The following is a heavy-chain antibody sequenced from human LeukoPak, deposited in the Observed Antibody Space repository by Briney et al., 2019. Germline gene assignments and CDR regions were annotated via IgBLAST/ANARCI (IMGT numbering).Heavy chain of an antibody. D-gene: IGHD3-22*01. CDR2: IGDNGDRT. CDR1: GFTFNSFA. V-gene: IGHV3-23*01. CDR3: AKATMDGGQYYYDSS. J-gene: IGHJ4*02. Sequence: GGSLRLSCAASGFTFNSFAMAWVRQAPGKGLECVSAIGDNGDRTFYGDSVKGRFTISRDESKSTLYLQMNSLRAGDTVVYYCAKATMDGGQYYYDSSGGQGTLVTVSS.